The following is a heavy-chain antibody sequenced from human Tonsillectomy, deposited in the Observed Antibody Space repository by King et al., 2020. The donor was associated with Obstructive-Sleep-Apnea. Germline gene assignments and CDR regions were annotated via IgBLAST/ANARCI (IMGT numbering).Heavy chain of an antibody. Sequence: VQLVESGGGLVRPGGSLRLSCAASGFSFSTYWMTWVRQAPGKVLAWVANIRQDGTERYDVDSVKGRFTITRDNAKNSLYLQMNSLRAEDTAVYYCARENDNDTYGYSHYFDYWGQGTLVTVSS. D-gene: IGHD5-18*01. V-gene: IGHV3-7*03. J-gene: IGHJ4*02. CDR2: IRQDGTER. CDR1: GFSFSTYW. CDR3: ARENDNDTYGYSHYFDY.